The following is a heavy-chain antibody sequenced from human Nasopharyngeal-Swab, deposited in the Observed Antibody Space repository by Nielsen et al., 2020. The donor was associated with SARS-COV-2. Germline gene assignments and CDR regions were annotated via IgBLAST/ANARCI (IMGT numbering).Heavy chain of an antibody. CDR3: AKVFPYGSGRYSPAWDFHY. V-gene: IGHV3-30*18. CDR1: GFTFSGYA. D-gene: IGHD3-10*01. Sequence: GESLKISCEASGFTFSGYAMHWVRQAAGKGLEWVAVIPSDGSDKYYADSVKGRFTISRDNSKTTLYLQMNSLRAEDTAVYYCAKVFPYGSGRYSPAWDFHYWGQGTLVAVSS. CDR2: IPSDGSDK. J-gene: IGHJ4*02.